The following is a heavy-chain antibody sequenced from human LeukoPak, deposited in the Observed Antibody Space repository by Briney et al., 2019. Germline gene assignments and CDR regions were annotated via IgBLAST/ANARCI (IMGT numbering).Heavy chain of an antibody. Sequence: PSETLSLTCTVSGGSISSGGYYWSWIRQHPGKGLEWIGHIYYSGSTYYNPSLKSRVTISVDTSKNQFSLKLSSVTAADTAVYYCARDGNYGSGSYGAFDIWGQGTMVTVSS. CDR1: GGSISSGGYY. V-gene: IGHV4-31*03. J-gene: IGHJ3*02. D-gene: IGHD3-10*01. CDR2: IYYSGST. CDR3: ARDGNYGSGSYGAFDI.